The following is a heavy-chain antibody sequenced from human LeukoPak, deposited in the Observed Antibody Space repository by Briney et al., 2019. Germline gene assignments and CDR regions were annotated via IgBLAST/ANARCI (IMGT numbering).Heavy chain of an antibody. Sequence: PSETLSLTCSVSGGSISNYYWSWIRQPAGKGLQWIGRINTSGSTNCNPSLKSRVTMSVDTSKNQFSLKLTSVTAADTAVYYCARSGDYAHNWYDPWGQGTLVTVSS. CDR1: GGSISNYY. J-gene: IGHJ5*02. CDR3: ARSGDYAHNWYDP. CDR2: INTSGST. D-gene: IGHD4-17*01. V-gene: IGHV4-4*07.